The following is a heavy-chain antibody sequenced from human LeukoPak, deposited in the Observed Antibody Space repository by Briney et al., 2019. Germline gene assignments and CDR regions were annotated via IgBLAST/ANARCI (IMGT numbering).Heavy chain of an antibody. J-gene: IGHJ5*02. CDR2: IKQDGSEK. Sequence: GGSLRLSCAASGFTFSTYWMTWVRPAPGKGLEWVANIKQDGSEKYYVDSVKGRFTISRDDAKNSLYLQMNSLRADDTAVYYCVAYSSTTGCLDPWGQGTLVTVSS. CDR1: GFTFSTYW. CDR3: VAYSSTTGCLDP. D-gene: IGHD2-2*01. V-gene: IGHV3-7*01.